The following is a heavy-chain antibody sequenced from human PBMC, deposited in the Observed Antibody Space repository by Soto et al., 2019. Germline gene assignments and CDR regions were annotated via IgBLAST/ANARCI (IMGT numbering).Heavy chain of an antibody. CDR3: ARGGLSSGTIYYYYYGMYV. CDR2: ISSSSSYI. J-gene: IGHJ6*02. D-gene: IGHD6-19*01. CDR1: GFTFSSYS. V-gene: IGHV3-21*01. Sequence: EVQLVESGGGLVKPGGSLRLSCAASGFTFSSYSMNWVRQAPGKGLEWVSSISSSSSYIYYADSVKGRFTISRDNAKNSLYLQMNSLRAEDTAVYYCARGGLSSGTIYYYYYGMYVWGQGTTVTVSS.